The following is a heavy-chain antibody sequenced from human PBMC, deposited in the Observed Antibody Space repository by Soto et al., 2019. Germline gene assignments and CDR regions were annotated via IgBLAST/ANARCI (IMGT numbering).Heavy chain of an antibody. D-gene: IGHD4-4*01. CDR2: IYPGDSDD. V-gene: IGHV5-51*01. Sequence: GESLKISCKGSGYRFTSYWISCFLQRAVKGLEWMGIIYPGDSDDRYSPSFQSQVTISVDKSISTAYLQWSSLKASDTAIYYCARQLGHDYINNWFDPWGQGTLVTVSS. CDR1: GYRFTSYW. J-gene: IGHJ5*02. CDR3: ARQLGHDYINNWFDP.